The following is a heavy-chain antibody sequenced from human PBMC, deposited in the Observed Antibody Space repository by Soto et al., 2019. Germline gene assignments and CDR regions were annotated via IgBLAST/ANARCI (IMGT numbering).Heavy chain of an antibody. CDR1: GFMFETFY. V-gene: IGHV3-30*04. Sequence: VVVVESGGGVVQPGRSLPLSCAASGFMFETFYMHWVRQAPGTGLQWVAVISSDGRNKYYAESVKGRFSISRDNSKNTLYLQLNSLIPQDTAVYYCARVFDGYYFDYWGQGALVTVSS. CDR2: ISSDGRNK. D-gene: IGHD6-13*01. CDR3: ARVFDGYYFDY. J-gene: IGHJ4*02.